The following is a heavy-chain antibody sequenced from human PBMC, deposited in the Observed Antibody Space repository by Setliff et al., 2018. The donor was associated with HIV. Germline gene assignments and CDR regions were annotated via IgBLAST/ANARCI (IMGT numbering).Heavy chain of an antibody. CDR3: ARMYYYSSGSYFNRGHDAFDI. V-gene: IGHV1-8*01. J-gene: IGHJ3*02. D-gene: IGHD3-10*01. CDR1: GYTFTNHYTNYD. CDR2: MNPNSGDT. Sequence: GASVKVSCKASGYTFTNHYTNYDINWARQATGQGLEWMGWMNPNSGDTGYAQKFQGRVTMTTNTSINTAYMELSSLRSEDTAVYYCARMYYYSSGSYFNRGHDAFDIWGQGTMVTVS.